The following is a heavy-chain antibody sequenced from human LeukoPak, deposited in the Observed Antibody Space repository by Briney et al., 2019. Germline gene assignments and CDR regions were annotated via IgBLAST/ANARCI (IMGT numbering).Heavy chain of an antibody. CDR3: ARLQSYYDILTGFQGDV. J-gene: IGHJ6*02. Sequence: AESLKISCKGSGYSFTSYWIGWVRQMPGKGLEWMGIIYPGDSDTRYSPSFQGQVTISADKSISTAYLQWSSLKASDTAMYYCARLQSYYDILTGFQGDVWGQGTTVTVSS. V-gene: IGHV5-51*01. CDR2: IYPGDSDT. CDR1: GYSFTSYW. D-gene: IGHD3-9*01.